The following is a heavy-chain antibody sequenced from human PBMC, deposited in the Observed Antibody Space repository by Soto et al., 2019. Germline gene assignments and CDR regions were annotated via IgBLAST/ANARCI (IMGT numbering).Heavy chain of an antibody. V-gene: IGHV3-74*01. J-gene: IGHJ4*02. CDR3: ERDGGRGGALDY. CDR2: IKRDGSSI. Sequence: EVQLVESGGGLVQPGGSLRLSCAASGFTFSNYWMDWVRQAPGKGLVWVSRIKRDGSSISYADSVKGRVTISRDNAKNTLYLQMNSLRAEDTAVYYCERDGGRGGALDYWGQGTLVTVSS. CDR1: GFTFSNYW. D-gene: IGHD3-16*01.